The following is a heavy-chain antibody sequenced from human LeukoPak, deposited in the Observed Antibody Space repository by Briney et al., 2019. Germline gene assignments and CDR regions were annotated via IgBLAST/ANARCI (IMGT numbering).Heavy chain of an antibody. Sequence: TGGSLRLSCAASGFTVSSNYMSWVRQAPGKGLEWVSVIYSGGSTYYADSVKGRFTISRDNSKNTVYLQMYSLRAEDTAVYYCAKDQEQQLVPDYYYGMDVWGQGTTVTVSS. V-gene: IGHV3-53*01. CDR3: AKDQEQQLVPDYYYGMDV. CDR2: IYSGGST. D-gene: IGHD6-13*01. J-gene: IGHJ6*02. CDR1: GFTVSSNY.